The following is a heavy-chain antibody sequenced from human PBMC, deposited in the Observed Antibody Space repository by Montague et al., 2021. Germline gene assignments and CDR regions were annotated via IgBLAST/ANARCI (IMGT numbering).Heavy chain of an antibody. J-gene: IGHJ4*02. CDR3: ARDRWFGELSI. D-gene: IGHD3-10*01. CDR2: IYHSGNT. CDR1: GGSISSSNW. V-gene: IGHV4-4*02. Sequence: SETRSLTCAVSGGSISSSNWWSWVRQPPGKGLEWIGEIYHSGNTNYNPSLNRRVTISVDRSKNQFSLMLRSVTAADTAVYYCARDRWFGELSIWGQGTLVPVSS.